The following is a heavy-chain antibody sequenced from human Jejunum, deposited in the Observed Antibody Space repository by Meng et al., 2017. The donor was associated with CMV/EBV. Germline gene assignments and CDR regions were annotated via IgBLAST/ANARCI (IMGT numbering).Heavy chain of an antibody. Sequence: FGTSCMNWVSPSPRQGLEWLASIASVCNYIYYADSVKGRFTVSSDNAKNSLYLQMNSLRPEDTAVYYCAKWKGFEWELKGHWFDPWGQGTLVTVSS. CDR2: IASVCNYI. D-gene: IGHD1-26*01. V-gene: IGHV3-21*01. CDR3: AKWKGFEWELKGHWFDP. CDR1: FGTSC. J-gene: IGHJ5*02.